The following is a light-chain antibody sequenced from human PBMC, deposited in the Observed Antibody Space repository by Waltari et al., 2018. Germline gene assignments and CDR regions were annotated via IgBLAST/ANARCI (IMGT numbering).Light chain of an antibody. CDR1: QSVKTN. Sequence: IVLTQSPATLSVSPGERATLSCRASQSVKTNLAWYQQKPGQAPRLLIYGASNRATGVPARFSGSGSGTDFTLTISSLQSEDFALYYCQQYNHWPPVFTFGPGTKLDIK. V-gene: IGKV3-15*01. CDR3: QQYNHWPPVFT. J-gene: IGKJ3*01. CDR2: GAS.